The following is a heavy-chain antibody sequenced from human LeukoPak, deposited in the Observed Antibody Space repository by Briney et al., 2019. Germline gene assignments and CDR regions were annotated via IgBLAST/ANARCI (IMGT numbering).Heavy chain of an antibody. CDR3: AREGATVVYFDY. Sequence: SVKASCKASGGTFSSYAISWVRQAPGQGLEWMGGIIPIFGTANYAQKFQGRVTITADESTSTAYMELSSLRSEDTAVYYCAREGATVVYFDYWGQGTLVTVSS. CDR2: IIPIFGTA. J-gene: IGHJ4*02. D-gene: IGHD4-23*01. CDR1: GGTFSSYA. V-gene: IGHV1-69*01.